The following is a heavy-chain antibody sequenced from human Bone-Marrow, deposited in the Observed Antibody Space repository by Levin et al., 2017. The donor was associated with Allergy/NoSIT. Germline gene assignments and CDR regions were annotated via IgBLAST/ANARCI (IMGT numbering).Heavy chain of an antibody. D-gene: IGHD2-15*01. CDR1: VFAFSTYA. J-gene: IGHJ4*02. CDR2: VNHGIGAR. V-gene: IGHV3-23*01. CDR3: VRDRDCSSGRCSVAFDL. Sequence: GESLKISCEASVFAFSTYAMSWVRQAPGKGLEWVSVVNHGIGARYYIDSVKGRFTISRDNSKNTVYLQMNSLRVEDTAVYYCVRDRDCSSGRCSVAFDLWGQGTLVTVSS.